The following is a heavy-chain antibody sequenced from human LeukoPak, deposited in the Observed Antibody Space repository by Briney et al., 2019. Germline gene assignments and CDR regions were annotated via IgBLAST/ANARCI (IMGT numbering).Heavy chain of an antibody. Sequence: ASVKVSCKASGYTFTDYYLHWVRQAPGQGLQWMGWINPKSGGTSYAQMFQGRVTMTRDTSISTAYMELSRLRSDDTAVYYCAREILGGFNPGAYWGQGTLVTVSS. CDR2: INPKSGGT. V-gene: IGHV1-2*02. J-gene: IGHJ4*02. D-gene: IGHD1-14*01. CDR3: AREILGGFNPGAY. CDR1: GYTFTDYY.